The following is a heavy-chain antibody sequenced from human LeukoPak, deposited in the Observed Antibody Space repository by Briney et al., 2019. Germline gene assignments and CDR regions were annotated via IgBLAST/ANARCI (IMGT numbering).Heavy chain of an antibody. V-gene: IGHV1-46*01. D-gene: IGHD3-22*01. Sequence: GASVKVSCKASGYTFTSYYMHWVRQAPGQGLEWMGIINPSGGSTSYAQKFQGRVTMTRDMSTSTVYMELSSLRSEDTAVYYCARDQIRVRRNYYDISDYSYFDYWGQGTLVTVPS. CDR3: ARDQIRVRRNYYDISDYSYFDY. CDR1: GYTFTSYY. CDR2: INPSGGST. J-gene: IGHJ4*02.